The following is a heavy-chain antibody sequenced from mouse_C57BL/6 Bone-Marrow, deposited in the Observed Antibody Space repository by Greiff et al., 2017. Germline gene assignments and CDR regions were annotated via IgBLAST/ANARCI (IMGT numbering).Heavy chain of an antibody. V-gene: IGHV1-18*01. J-gene: IGHJ3*01. CDR1: GYTFTDYN. CDR3: ARWALYDGYYERFAY. Sequence: EVQLQQSGPELVKPGASVKIPCKASGYTFTDYNMDWVKQSHGQSLEWIGDINPNDGGTIYNQKFKGKATLTVDKSSSTAYMELRSLTSEDTAVYYCARWALYDGYYERFAYWGQGTLVTVSA. D-gene: IGHD2-3*01. CDR2: INPNDGGT.